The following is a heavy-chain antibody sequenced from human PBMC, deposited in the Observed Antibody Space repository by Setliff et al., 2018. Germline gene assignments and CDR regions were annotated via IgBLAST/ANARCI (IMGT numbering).Heavy chain of an antibody. CDR1: EFTFSNYW. CDR2: INQDGSEK. V-gene: IGHV3-7*03. D-gene: IGHD6-19*01. CDR3: ARAISGWYSAYYYYMDV. J-gene: IGHJ6*03. Sequence: GGSLRLSCAASEFTFSNYWMSWVRQAPGKGLEWVANINQDGSEKYYVDSVKGRFTISRDNARNSLYLQMNSLRAEDTAVYYCARAISGWYSAYYYYMDVWGKGTTVTVSS.